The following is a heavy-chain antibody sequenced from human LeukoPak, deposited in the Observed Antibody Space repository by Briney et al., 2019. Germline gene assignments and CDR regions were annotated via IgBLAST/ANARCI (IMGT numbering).Heavy chain of an antibody. D-gene: IGHD1-26*01. CDR2: INPNSGGT. CDR3: ARDQAGSYEY. Sequence: ASVKVSCKASGYTFTDYYMHWVRQAPGQGLEWMGLINPNSGGTNYAQKFHGRVTMTRDTPISTAYMELSRLRSDDTAIYYCARDQAGSYEYWGQGTLVTVSS. CDR1: GYTFTDYY. J-gene: IGHJ4*02. V-gene: IGHV1-2*02.